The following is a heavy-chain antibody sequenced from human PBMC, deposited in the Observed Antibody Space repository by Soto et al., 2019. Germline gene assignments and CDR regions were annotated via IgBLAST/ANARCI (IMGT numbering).Heavy chain of an antibody. CDR3: VRGVLS. CDR1: GGSISSGGYY. J-gene: IGHJ1*01. CDR2: IHHSGST. V-gene: IGHV4-31*03. D-gene: IGHD3-10*01. Sequence: QVQLQESGPGLVKASQTLSLTCNVSGGSISSGGYYWTWIRQHPGKGLEWIGNIHHSGSTFYNPSLKSRVFISVDPSKNQFSLKLSSVTAADTAVYFCVRGVLSWGQGTLVTVSS.